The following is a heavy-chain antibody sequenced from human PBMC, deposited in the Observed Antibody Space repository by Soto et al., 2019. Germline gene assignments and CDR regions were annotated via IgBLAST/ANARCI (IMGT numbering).Heavy chain of an antibody. Sequence: SQTLSLTCAISGDSVSSNSAAWNWIRQSPSRGLEWLGRTYYRSKWYNDYAVSVKSRITINPDTSKNQFSLQLNSVTPEDTAVYYCASPGGSWVERPHDAFDIWGQGTMVTVSS. CDR3: ASPGGSWVERPHDAFDI. D-gene: IGHD2-15*01. J-gene: IGHJ3*02. CDR2: TYYRSKWYN. V-gene: IGHV6-1*01. CDR1: GDSVSSNSAA.